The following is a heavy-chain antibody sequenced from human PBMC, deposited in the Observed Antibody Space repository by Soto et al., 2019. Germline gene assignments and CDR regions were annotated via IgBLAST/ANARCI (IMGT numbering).Heavy chain of an antibody. Sequence: QVQLVESGGGVVQPGRSLRLSCAASGFTFSAYPMHWVRQAPGKGLEWVTLIWYDGSDKYYADSVKGRFTISRDDSKNTLYLQMDSLRAEDTAVYFCAGGNGYSYGAFFDYWGQGALVTVSS. V-gene: IGHV3-33*01. D-gene: IGHD5-18*01. J-gene: IGHJ4*02. CDR3: AGGNGYSYGAFFDY. CDR1: GFTFSAYP. CDR2: IWYDGSDK.